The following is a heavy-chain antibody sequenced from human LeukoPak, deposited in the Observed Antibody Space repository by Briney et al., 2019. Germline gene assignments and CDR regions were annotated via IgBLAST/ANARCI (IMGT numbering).Heavy chain of an antibody. CDR1: GFIFSNYA. CDR3: ATTVGHDS. V-gene: IGHV3-23*01. CDR2: LSDSGGST. D-gene: IGHD1-26*01. Sequence: GGSLRLSCAASGFIFSNYAMSWVRQAPGTGLEWVSTLSDSGGSTYYADSVKGRFTISRDNSKNTLYLQMNSLRAEDTALYYCATTVGHDSWGQGTLVTVSS. J-gene: IGHJ4*02.